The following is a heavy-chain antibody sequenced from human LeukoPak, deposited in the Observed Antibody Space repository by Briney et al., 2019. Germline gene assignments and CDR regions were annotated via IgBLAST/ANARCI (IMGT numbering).Heavy chain of an antibody. J-gene: IGHJ5*02. CDR3: ARQATSIVGATTNWFYP. Sequence: SVKVPCKASGGTFSSYTISWVRQAPGQGLEWMGRIIPILGIANYAQKFQGRVTITADKSTSTAYMELSSLRSEDTAVYYCARQATSIVGATTNWFYPWGQGTLVTVSS. D-gene: IGHD1-26*01. CDR2: IIPILGIA. V-gene: IGHV1-69*02. CDR1: GGTFSSYT.